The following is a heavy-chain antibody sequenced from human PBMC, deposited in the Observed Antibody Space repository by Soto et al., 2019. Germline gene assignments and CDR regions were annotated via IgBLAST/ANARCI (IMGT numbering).Heavy chain of an antibody. D-gene: IGHD3-3*01. J-gene: IGHJ4*02. Sequence: QVQLVESGGGVVQPGRSLRLSCAASGFTFSSYAMHWVRQAPGKGLEWVAVISYDGSNKYYADSVRGRFTISRDNSRNTLYVQMNSLRAEDTAMYYCAIGIFGVVSPFDFWGQGTLVTVSS. CDR3: AIGIFGVVSPFDF. CDR1: GFTFSSYA. CDR2: ISYDGSNK. V-gene: IGHV3-30*04.